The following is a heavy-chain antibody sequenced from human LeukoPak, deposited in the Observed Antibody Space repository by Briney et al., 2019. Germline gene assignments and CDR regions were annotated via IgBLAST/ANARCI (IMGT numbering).Heavy chain of an antibody. CDR1: GFTVSSNY. Sequence: PGGSLRLSCAASGFTVSSNYMSWVRQAPGKGLEWVSVIYSGGSAYYADSVKGRFTISRDNSKNTLYLQMNSLRAEDTAVYYCARDPRYYGSGSPVGYWGQGTLVTVSS. V-gene: IGHV3-66*01. D-gene: IGHD3-10*01. CDR3: ARDPRYYGSGSPVGY. CDR2: IYSGGSA. J-gene: IGHJ4*02.